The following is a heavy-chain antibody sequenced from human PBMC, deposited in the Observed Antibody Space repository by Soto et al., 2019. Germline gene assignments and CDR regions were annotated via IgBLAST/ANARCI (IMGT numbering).Heavy chain of an antibody. Sequence: QVQLQQWGAGLLKPSETLSLTCAVYGGSFSGYYWSWIRQPPGKGLEWIGEINHSGSTNYNPSLKSRVTISVDTSKNQFSLKLSSVTAADTAVYYCARRYYDFWSGYSVWGQGTLVTVSS. D-gene: IGHD3-3*01. CDR2: INHSGST. CDR1: GGSFSGYY. J-gene: IGHJ4*02. V-gene: IGHV4-34*01. CDR3: ARRYYDFWSGYSV.